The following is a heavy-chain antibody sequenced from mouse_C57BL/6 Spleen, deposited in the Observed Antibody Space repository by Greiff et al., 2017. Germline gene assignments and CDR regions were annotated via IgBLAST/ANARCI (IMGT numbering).Heavy chain of an antibody. D-gene: IGHD1-2*01. CDR1: GYAFSSYW. J-gene: IGHJ3*01. Sequence: LEESGAELVKPGASVKISCKASGYAFSSYWMNWVKQRPGKGLEWIGQIYPGDGDTNYNGKFKGKATLTADKSSSTAYMQLSSLTSEDSAVYFCARRDYYGPGFAYWGQGTLVTVSA. CDR2: IYPGDGDT. V-gene: IGHV1-80*01. CDR3: ARRDYYGPGFAY.